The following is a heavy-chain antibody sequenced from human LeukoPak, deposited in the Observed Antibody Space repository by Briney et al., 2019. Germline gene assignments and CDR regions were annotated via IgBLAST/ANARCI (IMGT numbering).Heavy chain of an antibody. V-gene: IGHV3-21*04. CDR3: AKDPGRYCSSTSCFVDY. J-gene: IGHJ4*02. D-gene: IGHD2-2*01. CDR2: ISSSSYI. CDR1: GFTFSSYS. Sequence: GGSLRLSCAASGFTFSSYSMNWVRQAPGKGLEWVSSISSSSYIYYADSVKGRFTISRDNSKNTLYLQMNSLRAEDTAVYYCAKDPGRYCSSTSCFVDYWGQGTLVTVSS.